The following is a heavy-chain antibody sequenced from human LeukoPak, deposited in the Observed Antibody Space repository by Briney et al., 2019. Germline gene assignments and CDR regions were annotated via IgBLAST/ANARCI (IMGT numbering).Heavy chain of an antibody. CDR2: IYYSGST. CDR3: ARGAVRYYYGMDV. V-gene: IGHV4-59*01. Sequence: TSETLSLTCTVSGGSISSYYWSWIRQPPGKGLYWIGYIYYSGSTNYNPSLKSRVTISVDTSKNQFSLKLSSVTAADTAVYYCARGAVRYYYGMDVWGQGTTVTVSS. D-gene: IGHD6-19*01. J-gene: IGHJ6*02. CDR1: GGSISSYY.